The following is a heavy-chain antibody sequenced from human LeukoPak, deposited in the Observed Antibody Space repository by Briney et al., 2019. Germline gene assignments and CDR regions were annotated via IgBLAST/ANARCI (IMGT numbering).Heavy chain of an antibody. Sequence: PGRSLRLSCAASGFTFSSYSMQWVRQTPGKGLEWVGIMSNSGENTFYGEAVKGRFTISRDNSQNTLYLQMNSLRPEDTAVYYFAKGGASVTRYVDYWAQGPLFTVSS. CDR2: MSNSGENT. V-gene: IGHV3-30*18. D-gene: IGHD4-17*01. CDR3: AKGGASVTRYVDY. CDR1: GFTFSSYS. J-gene: IGHJ4*02.